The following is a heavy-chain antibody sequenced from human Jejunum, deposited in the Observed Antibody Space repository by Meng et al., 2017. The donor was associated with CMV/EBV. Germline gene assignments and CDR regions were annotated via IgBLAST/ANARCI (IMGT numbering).Heavy chain of an antibody. Sequence: SGCTFTTYARSWVRQAPGKGLEWVSLISPGSSNKYYADSVKGRFTISRDNSQNTLYLQMNSLTTEDTAIYYCANHHNPRDTTDAFDFWGQGTVVTVSS. D-gene: IGHD1-26*01. V-gene: IGHV3-23*01. CDR3: ANHHNPRDTTDAFDF. J-gene: IGHJ3*01. CDR1: GCTFTTYA. CDR2: ISPGSSNK.